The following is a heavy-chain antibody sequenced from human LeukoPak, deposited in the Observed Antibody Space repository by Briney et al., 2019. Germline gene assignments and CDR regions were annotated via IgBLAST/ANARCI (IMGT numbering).Heavy chain of an antibody. CDR1: GFTFSDYA. D-gene: IGHD6-19*01. V-gene: IGHV3-23*01. J-gene: IGHJ4*02. Sequence: PGGSLRLSCAASGFTFSDYAMSWVRQAPGKGLEWVSGIGGSGGSTYYADSVKGRFTIPRDNSKNTLYLQMNSLRAEDTAVFYCAKGGRASSGYYPSDSWGQGILVTVSS. CDR3: AKGGRASSGYYPSDS. CDR2: IGGSGGST.